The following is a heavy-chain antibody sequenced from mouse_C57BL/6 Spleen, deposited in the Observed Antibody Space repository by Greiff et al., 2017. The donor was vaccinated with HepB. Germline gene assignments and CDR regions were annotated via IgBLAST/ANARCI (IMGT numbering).Heavy chain of an antibody. J-gene: IGHJ4*01. CDR3: ARKGLRPYAMDY. Sequence: QVQLQQPGAELVMPGASVKLSCKASGYTFTSYWMHWVKQRPGLGLEWIGEIDPSDSYTNYNQKFKGKSTLTVDKSSSTAYMQLSSLTSEDSAVYYCARKGLRPYAMDYWGQGTSVTVSS. V-gene: IGHV1-69*01. CDR1: GYTFTSYW. D-gene: IGHD2-4*01. CDR2: IDPSDSYT.